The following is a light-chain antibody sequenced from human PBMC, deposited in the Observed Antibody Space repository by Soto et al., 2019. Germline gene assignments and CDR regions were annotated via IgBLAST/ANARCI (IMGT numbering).Light chain of an antibody. Sequence: QSVLTQPPSASGTPGQRVTISCSGSNSNIGSNTVNWYRQLPGTAPKLLIYSNNQRPSGVPDRFSGSRSGTSASLAISGLQSDDEADYYCAAWDDSLSGRVSFGGGTKLTVL. CDR1: NSNIGSNT. V-gene: IGLV1-44*01. CDR3: AAWDDSLSGRVS. J-gene: IGLJ2*01. CDR2: SNN.